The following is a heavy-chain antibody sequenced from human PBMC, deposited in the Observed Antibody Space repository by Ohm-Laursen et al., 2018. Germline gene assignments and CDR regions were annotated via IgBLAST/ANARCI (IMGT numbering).Heavy chain of an antibody. CDR1: GYTFTSYY. V-gene: IGHV1-46*01. CDR2: INPRDGNT. Sequence: ASVKVSCKASGYTFTSYYVHWVRQAPGQGLEWMAIINPRDGNTNYAKNFQGRVTMTRDTSTSTVYMELSSLRSEDTAVYYCARDLQASTSGWYWDYWGQGTLVTVSS. CDR3: ARDLQASTSGWYWDY. D-gene: IGHD6-19*01. J-gene: IGHJ4*02.